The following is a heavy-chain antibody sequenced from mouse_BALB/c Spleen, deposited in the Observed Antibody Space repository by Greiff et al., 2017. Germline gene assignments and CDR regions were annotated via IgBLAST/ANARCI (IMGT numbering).Heavy chain of an antibody. CDR1: GYAFSSYW. CDR3: ARSGYGYDPYAMDY. J-gene: IGHJ4*01. CDR2: IYPGDGDT. V-gene: IGHV1-80*01. D-gene: IGHD2-2*01. Sequence: QVQLQQSGAELVRPGSSVKISCKASGYAFSSYWMNWVKQRPGQGLEWIGQIYPGDGDTNYNGKFKGKATLTADKSSSTAYMQLSSLTSEDSAVYFCARSGYGYDPYAMDYWGQGTSVTVSS.